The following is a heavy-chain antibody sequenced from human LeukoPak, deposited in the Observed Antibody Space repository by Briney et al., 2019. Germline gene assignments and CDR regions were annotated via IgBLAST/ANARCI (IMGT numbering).Heavy chain of an antibody. V-gene: IGHV3-21*01. CDR3: ARYCSSSRCLYYYHMDV. J-gene: IGHJ6*03. CDR2: ISRGSSYI. CDR1: GLTFSTYS. Sequence: GGSLRLSCAASGLTFSTYSMTWVRQAPGKGLEGVSSISRGSSYIYYADSVKGRFTISRDDAKNSLYLQMNSLRAEDTAVYYCARYCSSSRCLYYYHMDVWGKGATVTVSS. D-gene: IGHD2-2*01.